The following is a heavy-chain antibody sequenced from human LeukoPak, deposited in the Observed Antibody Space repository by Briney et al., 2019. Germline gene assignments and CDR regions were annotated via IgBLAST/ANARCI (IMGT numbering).Heavy chain of an antibody. D-gene: IGHD3-16*01. Sequence: PSETLSLTCAVYGGSFSGYYWSWIRQSPEKGLKWIGEINHSGGTNYNPSLKSRVTISVDTSKNQFPLKLSSVTAADTAVYYCTRGDYAPRFDYWGRGTLVTVSS. CDR1: GGSFSGYY. CDR2: INHSGGT. J-gene: IGHJ4*02. CDR3: TRGDYAPRFDY. V-gene: IGHV4-34*01.